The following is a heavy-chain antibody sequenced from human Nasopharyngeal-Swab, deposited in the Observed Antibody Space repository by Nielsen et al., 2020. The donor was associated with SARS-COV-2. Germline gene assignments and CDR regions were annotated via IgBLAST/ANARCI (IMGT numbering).Heavy chain of an antibody. CDR1: GLIVSSNY. V-gene: IGHV3-53*01. CDR3: ARVANHSMDS. Sequence: GGSLRLSCAASGLIVSSNYMSWVRQAPGKGLEWVSIIYCGGTTYYADSVRGRFTISRDNSKNTLSLQMSSLRAGDTAVYYCARVANHSMDSWGQGTLVTVSS. D-gene: IGHD1-14*01. J-gene: IGHJ4*02. CDR2: IYCGGTT.